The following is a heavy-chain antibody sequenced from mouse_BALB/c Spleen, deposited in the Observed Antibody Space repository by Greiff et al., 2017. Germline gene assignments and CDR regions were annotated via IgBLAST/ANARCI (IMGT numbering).Heavy chain of an antibody. Sequence: QVQLKQPGAELVKPGASVKLSCKASGYTFTSYWMHWVKQRPGQGLEWIGEINPSNGRTNYNEKFKSKATLTVDKSSSTAYMQLSSLTSEDSAVYYCARGGSSYAMDYWGQGTSVTVSS. V-gene: IGHV1S81*02. J-gene: IGHJ4*01. CDR2: INPSNGRT. D-gene: IGHD1-1*01. CDR3: ARGGSSYAMDY. CDR1: GYTFTSYW.